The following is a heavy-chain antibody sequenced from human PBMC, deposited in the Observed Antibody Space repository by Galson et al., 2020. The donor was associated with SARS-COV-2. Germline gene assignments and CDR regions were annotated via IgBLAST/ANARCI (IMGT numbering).Heavy chain of an antibody. D-gene: IGHD3-10*01. Sequence: KIGESLKISCAASGFTFSSYSMNWVRQAPGKGLEWVSSISSSSSYIYYADSVKGRFTISRDNAKNSLYLQMNSLRAEDTAVYYCARDFPYYYGSGSYHRYYGMDVWGQGTTVTVSS. V-gene: IGHV3-21*01. J-gene: IGHJ6*02. CDR2: ISSSSSYI. CDR1: GFTFSSYS. CDR3: ARDFPYYYGSGSYHRYYGMDV.